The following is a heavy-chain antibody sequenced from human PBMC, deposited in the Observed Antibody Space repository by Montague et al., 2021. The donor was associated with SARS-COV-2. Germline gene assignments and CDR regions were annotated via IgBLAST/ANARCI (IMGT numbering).Heavy chain of an antibody. D-gene: IGHD3-22*01. V-gene: IGHV4-34*01. CDR3: ARGHLSVSMIVVVFTSASYYIDY. CDR1: GGSFGDDH. Sequence: SETLSLTCAVYGGSFGDDHWSWIRQPPGKGLEWIGDIKQSGSTNYNPSLKSRVTISVDTSKNQFSLKLTSVTAADTAVYFCARGHLSVSMIVVVFTSASYYIDYWGRGAQVTVSS. CDR2: IKQSGST. J-gene: IGHJ4*02.